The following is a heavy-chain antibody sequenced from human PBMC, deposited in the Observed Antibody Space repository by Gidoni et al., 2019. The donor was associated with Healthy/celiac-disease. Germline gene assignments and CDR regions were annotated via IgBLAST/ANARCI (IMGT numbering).Heavy chain of an antibody. CDR1: GFTFSHYG. Sequence: QVQLVESGGGVVQPGRSLRRSCAASGFTFSHYGRHWVRQAPGKGLEWVAIISYDGSNKYYADYVKGRFTISRDNSKNTLYLQMNSLRAEDTAVYYCAKDGGFLEPEYYFDYWGQGTLVTVSS. CDR2: ISYDGSNK. J-gene: IGHJ4*02. V-gene: IGHV3-30*18. D-gene: IGHD3-3*01. CDR3: AKDGGFLEPEYYFDY.